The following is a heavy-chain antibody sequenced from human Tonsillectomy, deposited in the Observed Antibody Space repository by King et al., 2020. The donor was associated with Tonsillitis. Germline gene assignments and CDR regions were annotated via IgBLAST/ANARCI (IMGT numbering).Heavy chain of an antibody. J-gene: IGHJ2*01. Sequence: QLQESGPGLVKPSETLSLTCTVSGDSISSYYWSWIRQPPGKGLEWIGYISYSGSTYYNPSLKSRVTISVDTSKNQFSPKLSSVTAADTAVYYCARDAYYDFWSGYSPYWYFDLWGRGTLVTVSS. V-gene: IGHV4-59*01. CDR2: ISYSGST. CDR3: ARDAYYDFWSGYSPYWYFDL. D-gene: IGHD3-3*01. CDR1: GDSISSYY.